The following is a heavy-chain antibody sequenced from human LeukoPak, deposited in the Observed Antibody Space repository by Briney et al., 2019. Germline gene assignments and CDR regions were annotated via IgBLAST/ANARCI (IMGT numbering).Heavy chain of an antibody. CDR3: ARGGDHSGSYPYYFDY. Sequence: SETLSLTCTVSGGSISSYYWSWIRQPPGKGLEWIGYIYYSGSTNYNPSLKSRVTISVDTSKNQFSLKLSSVTAADTAVYYCARGGDHSGSYPYYFDYWGQGTLVTVSS. CDR1: GGSISSYY. J-gene: IGHJ4*02. CDR2: IYYSGST. V-gene: IGHV4-59*12. D-gene: IGHD1-26*01.